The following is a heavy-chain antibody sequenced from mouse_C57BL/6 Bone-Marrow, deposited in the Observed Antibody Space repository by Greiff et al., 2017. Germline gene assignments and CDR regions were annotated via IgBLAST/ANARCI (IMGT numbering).Heavy chain of an antibody. CDR1: GYTFTSYW. CDR2: IHPNSGST. V-gene: IGHV1-64*01. CDR3: ARWLLRAMDY. J-gene: IGHJ4*01. D-gene: IGHD2-3*01. Sequence: QVQLQQPGAELVKPGASVKLSCKASGYTFTSYWMHWVKQRPGQGLEWIGMIHPNSGSTNYNEKFKSKATLTVDKASSTAYMQLSSLTSEDSAVYYCARWLLRAMDYWGQGTSVTVSS.